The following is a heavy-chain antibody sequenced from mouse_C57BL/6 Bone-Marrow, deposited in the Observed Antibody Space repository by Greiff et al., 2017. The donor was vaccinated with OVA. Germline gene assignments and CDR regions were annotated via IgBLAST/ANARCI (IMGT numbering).Heavy chain of an antibody. CDR1: GYTFTDYY. V-gene: IGHV1-26*01. J-gene: IGHJ2*01. D-gene: IGHD3-3*01. CDR2: INPNNGGT. Sequence: EVQLQQSGPELVKPGASVKISCKASGYTFTDYYMNWVKQSHGKSLEWIGDINPNNGGTSYNQKFKGKATLTGDKSSSTAYMELRSLTSEDTAVYYCARWGDDYFDYCGQGTTLTVSS. CDR3: ARWGDDYFDY.